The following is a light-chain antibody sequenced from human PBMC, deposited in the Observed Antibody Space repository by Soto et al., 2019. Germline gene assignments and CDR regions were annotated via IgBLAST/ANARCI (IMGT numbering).Light chain of an antibody. CDR1: QSISTW. J-gene: IGKJ1*01. Sequence: MTPSPSTLSASVGDRVTITCRASQSISTWLAWYQQKPGKVPKLLIYDASSLESGVPSRFSGSGSGTEFTLTISSLRPDDSATYYCQQYNSYSQTFGQGTKVDIK. CDR3: QQYNSYSQT. V-gene: IGKV1-5*01. CDR2: DAS.